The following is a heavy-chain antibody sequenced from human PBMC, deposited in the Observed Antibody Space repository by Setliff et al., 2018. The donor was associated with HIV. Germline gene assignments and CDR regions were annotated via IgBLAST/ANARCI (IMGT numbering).Heavy chain of an antibody. J-gene: IGHJ4*02. CDR3: ARDNYYDTSGAIGY. D-gene: IGHD3-22*01. V-gene: IGHV1-69*13. CDR1: GGTFSRYT. CDR2: IIPIFGAT. Sequence: SVKVSCKASGGTFSRYTISWVRQAPGQGLEWVGGIIPIFGATNYAQRFQGRVSITADASTSTAYMELSSLRSEDTAMYFCARDNYYDTSGAIGYWGQGTMVTVSS.